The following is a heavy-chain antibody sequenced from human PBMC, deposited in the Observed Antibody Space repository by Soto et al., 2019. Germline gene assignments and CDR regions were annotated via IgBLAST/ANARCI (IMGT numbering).Heavy chain of an antibody. D-gene: IGHD2-21*01. V-gene: IGHV1-69*13. CDR3: ALGLFNAGDAFDI. Sequence: ASVKVSCKASGGTFSSYAISWVRQAPGQGLEWMGGIIPIFGTANYAQKFQGRVTITADESTSTAYMELSSLRSEDTAVYYCALGLFNAGDAFDICGQGTMVTVSS. CDR2: IIPIFGTA. J-gene: IGHJ3*02. CDR1: GGTFSSYA.